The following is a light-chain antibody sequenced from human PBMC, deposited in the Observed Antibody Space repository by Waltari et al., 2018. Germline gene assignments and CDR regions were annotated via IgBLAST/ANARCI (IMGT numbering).Light chain of an antibody. CDR3: CSYAGSYSFV. CDR2: EVS. Sequence: QSALTQPRSVSGSPGPSVTISCTGTSSDVGGYNYVSWYQQHPGKVPKLMIYEVSKRPSGVPDRFSGSKSGNTASLTISGLQAEDEADYYCCSYAGSYSFVFGTGTKVTVL. CDR1: SSDVGGYNY. V-gene: IGLV2-11*01. J-gene: IGLJ1*01.